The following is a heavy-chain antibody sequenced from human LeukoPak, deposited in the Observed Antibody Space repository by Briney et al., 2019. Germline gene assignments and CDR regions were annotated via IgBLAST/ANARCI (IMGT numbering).Heavy chain of an antibody. CDR3: ARYIVGATTVYFDY. J-gene: IGHJ4*02. Sequence: SETLSLTCAVSGGSISSSNWWSWVRQPPGKGLEWIGEIYHSGSTNYNPSLKSRVIISVDTSKNQFSLKLSSVTAADTAVYYCARYIVGATTVYFDYWGQGTLVTVSS. V-gene: IGHV4-4*02. CDR2: IYHSGST. D-gene: IGHD1-26*01. CDR1: GGSISSSNW.